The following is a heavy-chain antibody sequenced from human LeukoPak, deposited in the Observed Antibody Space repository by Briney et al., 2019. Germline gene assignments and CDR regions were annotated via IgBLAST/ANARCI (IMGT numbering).Heavy chain of an antibody. J-gene: IGHJ4*02. CDR1: GYTFTGYY. CDR2: INPNSGGT. V-gene: IGHV1-2*02. D-gene: IGHD2-2*01. Sequence: ASVKVSCKASGYTFTGYYMHWVRQAPGQGLEWMGWINPNSGGTNYAQKFQGRVTMTRDTSISTAYMELSRLRSDDTAVYYCAVGSGYCSSTSCGEIDYWGQGTLVTVSS. CDR3: AVGSGYCSSTSCGEIDY.